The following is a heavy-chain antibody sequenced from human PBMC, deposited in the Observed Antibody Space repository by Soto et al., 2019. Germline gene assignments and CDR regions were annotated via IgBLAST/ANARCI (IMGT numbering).Heavy chain of an antibody. J-gene: IGHJ3*02. CDR2: ISGSGGAT. V-gene: IGHV3-23*01. D-gene: IGHD2-21*01. Sequence: EVQLLESGGGLAQPGGSLRLSCAASGFTFGSYSMNWVRQAPGKGLEWVSIISGSGGATFSADSVKGRFTISRDNSKKSVFLQMDSLRADDTAVYYCAKVTDCGPSRCDDGIDIWGHGTMVTVS. CDR3: AKVTDCGPSRCDDGIDI. CDR1: GFTFGSYS.